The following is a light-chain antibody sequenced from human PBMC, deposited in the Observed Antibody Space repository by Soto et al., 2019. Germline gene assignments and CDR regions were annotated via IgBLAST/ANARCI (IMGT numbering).Light chain of an antibody. J-gene: IGLJ1*01. CDR2: GVT. V-gene: IGLV2-14*01. Sequence: QSALTQPASVSGSPGQSSTIPCTGTSSDVGGFNYVSWYQHHPGKAPKLIIYGVTNRPSGVSDRFSGSKSGNTASLTISGLQAEDEADYHCSSYTNRNTYLFGTGTKVTVL. CDR3: SSYTNRNTYL. CDR1: SSDVGGFNY.